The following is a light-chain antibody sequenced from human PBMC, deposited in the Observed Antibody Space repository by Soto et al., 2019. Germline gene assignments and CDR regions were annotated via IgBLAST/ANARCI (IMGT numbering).Light chain of an antibody. CDR2: VAS. CDR1: QPVYSFL. Sequence: EFVLTQSQGTLSLSVGERGTLSCRATQPVYSFLLAWYQQKPGQAPRLLIYVASSRATGIPDRFSGSGSGTDFTLSISRLEAEDFAVYHGQQYGNATITFGQGTRLEIK. CDR3: QQYGNATIT. V-gene: IGKV3-20*01. J-gene: IGKJ5*01.